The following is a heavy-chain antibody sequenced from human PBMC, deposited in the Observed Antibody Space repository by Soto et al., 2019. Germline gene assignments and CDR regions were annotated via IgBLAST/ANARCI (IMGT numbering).Heavy chain of an antibody. CDR1: GGSLHGSHW. D-gene: IGHD3-10*01. J-gene: IGHJ5*02. CDR3: ARDLTPAIIHSA. V-gene: IGHV4-4*02. Sequence: PWETLSLTCGVSGGSLHGSHWWRWVRQPPGKGRGWIGEIYRSVITTYNPSFKSRVTISIDKSKNYFSLKLTPVTAADTAVYYSARDLTPAIIHSAWGQGTLVTVSS. CDR2: IYRSVIT.